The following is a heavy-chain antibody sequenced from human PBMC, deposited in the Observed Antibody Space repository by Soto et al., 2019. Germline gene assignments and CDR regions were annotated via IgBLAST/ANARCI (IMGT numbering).Heavy chain of an antibody. V-gene: IGHV4-39*01. CDR3: ARQHDYGDYVSYYNWFDP. D-gene: IGHD4-17*01. CDR1: GGSISSSSYY. CDR2: IYYSGST. J-gene: IGHJ5*02. Sequence: SETLSLTCTVSGGSISSSSYYWGWIRQPPGKGLEWIGSIYYSGSTYYNPSLKSRVTISVDTSKNQFSLKLSSVTAADTAVYYCARQHDYGDYVSYYNWFDPWGQGTLVTVSS.